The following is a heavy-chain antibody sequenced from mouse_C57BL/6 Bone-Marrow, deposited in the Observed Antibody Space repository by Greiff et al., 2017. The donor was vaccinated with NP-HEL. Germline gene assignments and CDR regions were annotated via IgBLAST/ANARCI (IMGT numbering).Heavy chain of an antibody. CDR3: TPDYYGSSHWYFDV. CDR2: IDPENGDT. D-gene: IGHD1-1*01. V-gene: IGHV14-4*01. CDR1: GFNIKDDY. Sequence: EVQLQQSGAELVRPGASVKLSCTASGFNIKDDYMPWVKQRPEQGLEWIGWIDPENGDTEYASKFQGKATITADTSSNTAYLQLSSLTSEDTAVYYCTPDYYGSSHWYFDVWGTGTTVTVSS. J-gene: IGHJ1*03.